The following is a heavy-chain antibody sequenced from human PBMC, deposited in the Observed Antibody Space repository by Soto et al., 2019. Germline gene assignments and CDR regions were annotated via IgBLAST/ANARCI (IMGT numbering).Heavy chain of an antibody. CDR2: IYYSGST. Sequence: QVQLQESGPGLVKPSETLSLTCTVSGGSITSYYWSWIRQPPGKALEWIGYIYYSGSTNYNPSLKRRVPISVDTSKSHFSLKLRSVPAADTAVYYCARLHTSGWYGVDFWGQGTLVTVSS. CDR1: GGSITSYY. V-gene: IGHV4-59*08. CDR3: ARLHTSGWYGVDF. D-gene: IGHD6-19*01. J-gene: IGHJ4*02.